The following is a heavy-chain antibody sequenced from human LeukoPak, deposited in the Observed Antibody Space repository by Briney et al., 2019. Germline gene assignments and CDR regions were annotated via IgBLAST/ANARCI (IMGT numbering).Heavy chain of an antibody. V-gene: IGHV3-23*01. D-gene: IGHD3-22*01. CDR1: GFTVSSNY. J-gene: IGHJ6*03. CDR3: AKDSSSYDWGYMDV. Sequence: SGGSLRLSCAASGFTVSSNYMSWVRQAPGKGLEWVSLIGGSDGRTRYADSVKGRFTISRDNSKNTLYLEMNSLRAEDTAVYYCAKDSSSYDWGYMDVWGKGTTVTISS. CDR2: IGGSDGRT.